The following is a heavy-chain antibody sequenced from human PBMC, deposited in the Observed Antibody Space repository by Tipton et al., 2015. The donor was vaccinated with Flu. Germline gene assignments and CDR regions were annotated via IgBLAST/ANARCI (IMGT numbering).Heavy chain of an antibody. CDR2: IKSRSDGGTA. CDR3: ATRPEPYGDYYFDY. V-gene: IGHV3-15*01. CDR1: GLTFINAW. D-gene: IGHD4-17*01. J-gene: IGHJ4*02. Sequence: SLRLSCAASGLTFINAWMTWVRQAPGEGLELVGRIKSRSDGGTADYAAPVKGRFTISRDDSKNTLYLQMDSLKTEDTAVYYCATRPEPYGDYYFDYWGQGTLVTVSS.